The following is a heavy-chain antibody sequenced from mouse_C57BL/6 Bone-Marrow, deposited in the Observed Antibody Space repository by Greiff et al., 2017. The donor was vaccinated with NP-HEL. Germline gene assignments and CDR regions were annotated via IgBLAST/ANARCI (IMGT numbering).Heavy chain of an antibody. D-gene: IGHD3-1*01. CDR1: GYTFTSYW. CDR3: ARTAPYYFDY. CDR2: IDPSDSYT. Sequence: QVQLQQPGAELVRPGTSVKLSCKASGYTFTSYWMHWVKQRPGQGLEWIGVIDPSDSYTNYNQKFKGKATLTVDTSSSTAYMQLSSLTSEDSAVYYCARTAPYYFDYWGQGTTLTVSS. V-gene: IGHV1-59*01. J-gene: IGHJ2*01.